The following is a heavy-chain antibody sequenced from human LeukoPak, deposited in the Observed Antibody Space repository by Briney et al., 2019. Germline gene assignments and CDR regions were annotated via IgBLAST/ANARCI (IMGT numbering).Heavy chain of an antibody. Sequence: SETLSLTCTVSGGSISSYYWSWIRQPPGKGLEWIGYIYYSGSTNYNPSLKSRVTISVDTSKNQFSLKLSSATAADTAVYYCARERAVAGIDYWGQGTLVTVSS. CDR2: IYYSGST. CDR1: GGSISSYY. D-gene: IGHD6-19*01. J-gene: IGHJ4*02. CDR3: ARERAVAGIDY. V-gene: IGHV4-59*01.